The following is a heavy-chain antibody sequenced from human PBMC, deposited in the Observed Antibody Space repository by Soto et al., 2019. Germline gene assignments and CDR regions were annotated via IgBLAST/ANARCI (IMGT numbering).Heavy chain of an antibody. CDR1: GYTYY. V-gene: IGHV1-46*01. D-gene: IGHD6-19*01. CDR2: INPSGDST. Sequence: ASVKVSCKASGYTYYIHWVRQAPGQGLEWMGIINPSGDSTTYAQKFQGRVTMTRDTSTSTVYMELSSLTSEDTAVYYCARAVTEYNPADYWGQGTQVTVSS. CDR3: ARAVTEYNPADY. J-gene: IGHJ4*02.